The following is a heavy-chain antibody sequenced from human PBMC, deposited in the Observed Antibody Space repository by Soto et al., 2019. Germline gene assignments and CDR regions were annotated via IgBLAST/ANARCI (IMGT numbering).Heavy chain of an antibody. D-gene: IGHD3-10*01. V-gene: IGHV4-34*01. CDR2: INHSGST. CDR3: ARSYYGSGSRIFDY. Sequence: QVQLQQWGAGLLKPSETLSLTCAVYGGSFSGYYWSWIRQPPGKGLEWIGEINHSGSTNYNPSLKSRVTMSVDTSKNQFSLKLSSVTAADTAVYYCARSYYGSGSRIFDYWGQGTLVTVSS. CDR1: GGSFSGYY. J-gene: IGHJ4*02.